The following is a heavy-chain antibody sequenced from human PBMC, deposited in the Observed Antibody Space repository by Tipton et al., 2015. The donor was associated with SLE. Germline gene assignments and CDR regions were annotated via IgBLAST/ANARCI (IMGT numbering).Heavy chain of an antibody. Sequence: TLSLTCAVSGGSISSFNWWIWVRQPPGKGLEWIGEIFRSGSTNPNPSLKGRVTISVDQSKNQFSLKLSSVTAADTAVYYCARDSCGGDCYGYYYMDVWGKGTTVTVSS. CDR3: ARDSCGGDCYGYYYMDV. V-gene: IGHV4-4*02. CDR1: GGSISSFNW. CDR2: IFRSGST. D-gene: IGHD2-21*01. J-gene: IGHJ6*03.